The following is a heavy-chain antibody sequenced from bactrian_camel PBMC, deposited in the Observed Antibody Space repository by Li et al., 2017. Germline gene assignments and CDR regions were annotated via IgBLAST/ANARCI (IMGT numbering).Heavy chain of an antibody. CDR1: GIRFDDYA. J-gene: IGHJ4*01. Sequence: VQLVESGGDLVQPGGSLRLSCVASGIRFDDYAMAWIRQSSRAGLEWVSTVSWSGDSTKYAASVKGRFTISRDTAKNTLALQLNNLKTEDTAMYYCAAQTAWFWYFPYWGQGTQVTVS. CDR2: VSWSGDST. V-gene: IGHV3-1*01. D-gene: IGHD6*01. CDR3: AAQTAWFWYFPY.